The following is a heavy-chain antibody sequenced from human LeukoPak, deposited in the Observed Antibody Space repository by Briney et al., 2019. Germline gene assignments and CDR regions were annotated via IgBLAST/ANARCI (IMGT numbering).Heavy chain of an antibody. CDR3: ARLTYSGTNRSFDY. D-gene: IGHD2-15*01. Sequence: SETLSLTCAVYGGSFSGYYWSWIRQPPGKGLEWIGEINHSGSTNYNPSLKSRVTISVDTSKNQFSLKLSSVTAADTAVYYCARLTYSGTNRSFDYWGQGTLVTVSS. V-gene: IGHV4-34*01. CDR2: INHSGST. CDR1: GGSFSGYY. J-gene: IGHJ4*02.